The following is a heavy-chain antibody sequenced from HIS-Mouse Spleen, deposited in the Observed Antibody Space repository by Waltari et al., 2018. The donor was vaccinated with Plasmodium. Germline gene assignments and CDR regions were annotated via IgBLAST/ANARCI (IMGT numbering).Heavy chain of an antibody. D-gene: IGHD6-6*01. CDR2: SNWNSGSI. J-gene: IGHJ3*02. V-gene: IGHV3-9*01. Sequence: EVQLVESGGGLVQPGRSLRLSCAASGFTFDDYAMHWVRQAPGKGVGWVSGSNWNSGSIGYEDSGKGRFTISRDNAKNSLYLQMNSLRAEDTALYYCAKARGSSSAFDIWGQGTMVTVSS. CDR1: GFTFDDYA. CDR3: AKARGSSSAFDI.